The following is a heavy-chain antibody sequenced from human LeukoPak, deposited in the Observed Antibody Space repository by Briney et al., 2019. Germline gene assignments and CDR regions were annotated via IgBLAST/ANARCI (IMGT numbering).Heavy chain of an antibody. V-gene: IGHV3-23*01. J-gene: IGHJ4*02. CDR2: IEGDASGT. Sequence: GGSLRLSCSASAFTFSNYAMTWVRQAPGKGLEWVSSIEGDASGTYYAASVRGRFTVSRDNFKNTLYLQMNSLRADDTAVYFCAKDGLSRNALWDYFGSWGQGTLVTVSS. CDR1: AFTFSNYA. D-gene: IGHD1-1*01. CDR3: AKDGLSRNALWDYFGS.